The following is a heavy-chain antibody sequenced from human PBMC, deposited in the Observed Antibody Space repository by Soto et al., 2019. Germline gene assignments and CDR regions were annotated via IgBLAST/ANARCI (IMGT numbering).Heavy chain of an antibody. D-gene: IGHD5-12*01. V-gene: IGHV4-4*02. CDR2: IYHSGST. J-gene: IGHJ6*02. Sequence: QVQLQESGPGLVKPSGTLSLTCAVSGGSISSSNWWSWVRQPPGKGLEWIGEIYHSGSTNYNPSLKSRVTISVDKSKNQFSLKLSSVTAADTAVSSCARGGGKWLRYYYYYGMDVWGQGTTVTV. CDR1: GGSISSSNW. CDR3: ARGGGKWLRYYYYYGMDV.